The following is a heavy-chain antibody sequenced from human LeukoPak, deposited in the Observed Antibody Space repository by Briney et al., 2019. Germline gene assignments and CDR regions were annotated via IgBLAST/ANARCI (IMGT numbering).Heavy chain of an antibody. CDR1: GFTFSSYA. CDR2: LSGSGGNT. D-gene: IGHD3-22*01. J-gene: IGHJ4*02. Sequence: GGSLRLSCAASGFTFSSYAMSWVRQAPGKGLEWVSTLSGSGGNTYYADSVEGRVTISRDNSKNTLYLQMNSLRAEDTAVYHCAKGSYYYDSADYFDYWGQGTLVTVSS. CDR3: AKGSYYYDSADYFDY. V-gene: IGHV3-23*01.